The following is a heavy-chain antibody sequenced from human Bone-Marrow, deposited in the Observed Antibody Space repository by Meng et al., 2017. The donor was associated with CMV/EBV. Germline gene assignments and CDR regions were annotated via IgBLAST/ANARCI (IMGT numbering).Heavy chain of an antibody. CDR1: GGSIGGSY. V-gene: IGHV4-59*12. D-gene: IGHD3-16*02. Sequence: ESLKISCSVSGGSIGGSYWSWIRQPPGKGLEWIGSIYSSGSTYYNPSLKSRVTISVDTSKNQFSLKLSSVTAADTAVYYCAREEDDYVWGSYRYRGGFDYWGQGTLVTVSS. J-gene: IGHJ4*02. CDR3: AREEDDYVWGSYRYRGGFDY. CDR2: IYSSGST.